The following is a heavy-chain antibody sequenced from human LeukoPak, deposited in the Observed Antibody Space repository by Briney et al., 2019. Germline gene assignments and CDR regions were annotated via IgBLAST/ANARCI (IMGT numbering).Heavy chain of an antibody. CDR2: IKQDGSEK. J-gene: IGHJ4*02. Sequence: GGSLRLSCAASGFTFSNFWMTWVRQAPGKGLECVAIIKQDGSEKYYVDSVKGRFTISRDNAKNSLYLQMNSLRAEDTAVYYCARDQRYCSSSSCPWEPFDYWGQGTLVTVSS. CDR3: ARDQRYCSSSSCPWEPFDY. V-gene: IGHV3-7*05. CDR1: GFTFSNFW. D-gene: IGHD2-2*01.